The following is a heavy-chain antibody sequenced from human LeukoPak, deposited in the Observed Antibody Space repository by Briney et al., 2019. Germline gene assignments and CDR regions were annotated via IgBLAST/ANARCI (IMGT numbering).Heavy chain of an antibody. J-gene: IGHJ3*02. CDR1: GFTFSDYN. V-gene: IGHV3-11*01. CDR2: ISSSGSTI. Sequence: GGSLRLSCAASGFTFSDYNMSWIRQAPGKGLEWLSYISSSGSTIHYADSVKGRFTISRDNAKNSLYLQMNSLRAEDTAVYYCARDYYDSSGYYYDLDGFDIWGQGTMVTVSS. D-gene: IGHD3-22*01. CDR3: ARDYYDSSGYYYDLDGFDI.